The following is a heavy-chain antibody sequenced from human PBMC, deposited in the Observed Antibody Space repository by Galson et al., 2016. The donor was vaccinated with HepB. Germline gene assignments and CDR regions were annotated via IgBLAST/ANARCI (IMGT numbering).Heavy chain of an antibody. J-gene: IGHJ4*02. V-gene: IGHV3-23*01. CDR3: TKDHPWDSYDYNY. CDR2: ISGSGGNT. CDR1: GFTFSNYA. D-gene: IGHD3-16*01. Sequence: SLRLSCAVSGFTFSNYAMSWVRQAPGKGLEWVSDISGSGGNTYYADSVKGRFTISRDNSNNTLYRQMSSLRAEDTAVYYCTKDHPWDSYDYNYWGQGTLVTVSS.